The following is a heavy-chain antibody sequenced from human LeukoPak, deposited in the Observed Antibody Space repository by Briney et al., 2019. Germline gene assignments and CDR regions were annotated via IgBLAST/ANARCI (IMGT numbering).Heavy chain of an antibody. CDR3: TRAALPKVVPAAPYNWFDP. D-gene: IGHD2-2*01. CDR1: GYTFTSYG. J-gene: IGHJ5*02. V-gene: IGHV1-18*01. Sequence: ASVKVSCKASGYTFTSYGISWVRQAPGQGLEWMGWISAYNGNTNYAQKLQGRVTMTTDTSTSTAYMELRSLRSDDTAVYYCTRAALPKVVPAAPYNWFDPWGQGTLVTVSS. CDR2: ISAYNGNT.